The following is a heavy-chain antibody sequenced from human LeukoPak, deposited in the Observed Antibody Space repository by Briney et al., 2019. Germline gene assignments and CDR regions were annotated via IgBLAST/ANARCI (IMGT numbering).Heavy chain of an antibody. V-gene: IGHV4-59*01. CDR2: ISYSGST. J-gene: IGHJ5*02. CDR3: AREPGFDSSGYLNWFDP. CDR1: GGSISSYY. Sequence: SETLSLTCTVSGGSISSYYWSWIRQPPGKGLEWIACISYSGSTKYKPSLKSRVTISVDTSKNQLSLKLSSVTAADTAVYYCAREPGFDSSGYLNWFDPWGQGTLVTVSS. D-gene: IGHD3-22*01.